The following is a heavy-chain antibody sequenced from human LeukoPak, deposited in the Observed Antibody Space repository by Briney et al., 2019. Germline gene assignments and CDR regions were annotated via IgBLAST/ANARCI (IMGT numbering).Heavy chain of an antibody. J-gene: IGHJ4*01. Sequence: SVKVSCKASGGTFSSYAISWVRQAPGQGLEWMGTIIPIFGTANYAQKFQGRVTITTDESTSTAYMELSRLRSDDTAVYYCARALSLTVRRSIAAADTPSGYWGQGTLVTVSS. V-gene: IGHV1-69*05. CDR3: ARALSLTVRRSIAAADTPSGY. CDR1: GGTFSSYA. CDR2: IIPIFGTA. D-gene: IGHD6-13*01.